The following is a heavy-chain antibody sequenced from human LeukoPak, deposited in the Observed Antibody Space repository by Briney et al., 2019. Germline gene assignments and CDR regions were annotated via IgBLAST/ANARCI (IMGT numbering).Heavy chain of an antibody. CDR3: AREGRTLDYYDSSGYYRPDAFDI. CDR1: GFTFSSYW. Sequence: GGSLRLSCAASGFTFSSYWMSWVRQAPGKGLEWVANIKQDGSEKYYVDSVKGRFTISRDNAKNSLYLQMNSLRAEDTAVYYCAREGRTLDYYDSSGYYRPDAFDIWGQGTMVTVSS. J-gene: IGHJ3*02. V-gene: IGHV3-7*01. CDR2: IKQDGSEK. D-gene: IGHD3-22*01.